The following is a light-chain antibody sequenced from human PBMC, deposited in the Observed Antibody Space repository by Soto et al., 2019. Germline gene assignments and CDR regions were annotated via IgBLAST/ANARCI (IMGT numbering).Light chain of an antibody. CDR2: SNN. V-gene: IGLV1-44*01. CDR3: AAWDDSLNGHVV. CDR1: SSNIGSNT. J-gene: IGLJ2*01. Sequence: QSVLTQPPSASGTPGQRVTISCSGSSSNIGSNTVNWYQQLPGTAPKLLSYSNNQRPSGVPDRFSSSKSGTSASLAISGLQSEDEADYYCAAWDDSLNGHVVFGGGTKLTVL.